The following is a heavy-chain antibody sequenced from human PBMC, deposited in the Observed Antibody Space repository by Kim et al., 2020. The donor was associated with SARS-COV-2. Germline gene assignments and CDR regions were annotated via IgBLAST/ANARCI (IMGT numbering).Heavy chain of an antibody. CDR3: VRDRMVGAVGM. V-gene: IGHV3-48*02. J-gene: IGHJ3*02. D-gene: IGHD1-26*01. CDR2: I. Sequence: IYYADSVEGRSTVSRDNGKNSLFLQMNSLRDEDTALYDCVRDRMVGAVGMWGQGTMVTVFS.